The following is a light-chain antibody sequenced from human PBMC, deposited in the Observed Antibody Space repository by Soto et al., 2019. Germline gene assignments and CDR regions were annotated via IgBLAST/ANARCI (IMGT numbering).Light chain of an antibody. CDR1: RTDIGGYNL. V-gene: IGLV2-14*01. CDR2: EVS. J-gene: IGLJ1*01. CDR3: SAYSAGSTLLV. Sequence: QSVLTQPASVSGSPGQTITISCSGTRTDIGGYNLVSWYQQHPGKAPKLLIQEVSNRPSGISNRFNASKSDNMASLTISGLRAEDEADYYCSAYSAGSTLLVFGTGTKLTV.